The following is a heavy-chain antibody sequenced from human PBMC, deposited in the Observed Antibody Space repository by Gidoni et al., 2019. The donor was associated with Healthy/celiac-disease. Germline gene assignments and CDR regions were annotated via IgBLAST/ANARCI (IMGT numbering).Heavy chain of an antibody. V-gene: IGHV3-30-3*01. CDR1: GFPFSSYA. CDR2: ISYDGSNK. CDR3: AGGWGTVTTPRGVDY. J-gene: IGHJ4*02. D-gene: IGHD4-17*01. Sequence: QVQLVASGGGVVQPGRSLRLSCAASGFPFSSYAMHWVRQAPGKGLEWVAVISYDGSNKYSADSVKGRFTISRDNSRNTRYLQMNSLRAEEKAVYDCAGGWGTVTTPRGVDYWGQGTLVTVSS.